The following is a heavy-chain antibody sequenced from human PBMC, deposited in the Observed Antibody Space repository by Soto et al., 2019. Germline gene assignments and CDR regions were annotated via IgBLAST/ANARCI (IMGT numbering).Heavy chain of an antibody. CDR2: ISYDGSNK. Sequence: GGSLRLSCAASGFTFSSYGMHWVRQAPGKGLEWVAVISYDGSNKYYADSVKGRFTISRDNSKNTLYLQMNSLRAEDTAVYYCAKLNLALTGSFDYWGQGTLVTVSS. D-gene: IGHD2-8*01. CDR1: GFTFSSYG. V-gene: IGHV3-30*18. J-gene: IGHJ4*02. CDR3: AKLNLALTGSFDY.